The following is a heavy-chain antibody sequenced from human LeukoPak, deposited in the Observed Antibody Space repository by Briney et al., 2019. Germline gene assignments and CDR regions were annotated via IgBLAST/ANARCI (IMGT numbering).Heavy chain of an antibody. D-gene: IGHD5-24*01. Sequence: PGGSLRLSCAASGFTFSSYSMNWVRQAPGKGLEWVSYISSSSSTIYYADSVKGRFTISRDNAKNSLYLQMNSLRAEDTAVYYCASYRDGYNYDYWGQGTLVTVSS. CDR2: ISSSSSTI. J-gene: IGHJ4*02. CDR1: GFTFSSYS. CDR3: ASYRDGYNYDY. V-gene: IGHV3-48*01.